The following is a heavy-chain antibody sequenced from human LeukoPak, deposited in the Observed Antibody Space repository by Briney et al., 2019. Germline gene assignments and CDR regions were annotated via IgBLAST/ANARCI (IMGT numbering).Heavy chain of an antibody. J-gene: IGHJ4*02. D-gene: IGHD3-16*01. CDR1: GFTLSSYS. V-gene: IGHV3-21*01. Sequence: TGGSLRLSCAASGFTLSSYSMNWVRQAPGKGLEWVSSISSSSSYIYYADSVKGRFTISRDNAKNSLYLQMNSLRAEDTAVYYCARDLMITFGGAHTQSPYWGQGTLVTVSS. CDR2: ISSSSSYI. CDR3: ARDLMITFGGAHTQSPY.